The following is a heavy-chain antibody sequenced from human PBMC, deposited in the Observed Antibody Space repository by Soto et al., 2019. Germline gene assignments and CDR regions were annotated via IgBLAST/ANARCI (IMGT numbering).Heavy chain of an antibody. CDR1: GFTFSSYA. Sequence: GGSLRLSCAASGFTFSSYAMSWVRQAPGKGLEWVSAISGSGDSTYYADSVKGRFTISRDNSKNTLYLQMNSLRAEDTAVYYCANTAMVTLYFDYWGQGTLVTVSS. D-gene: IGHD5-18*01. CDR2: ISGSGDST. V-gene: IGHV3-23*01. J-gene: IGHJ4*02. CDR3: ANTAMVTLYFDY.